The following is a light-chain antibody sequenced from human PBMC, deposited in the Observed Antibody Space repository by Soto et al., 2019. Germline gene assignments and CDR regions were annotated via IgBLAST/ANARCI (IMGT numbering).Light chain of an antibody. J-gene: IGKJ2*01. CDR3: QQYFSIPMFT. CDR1: QSISDT. V-gene: IGKV3-15*01. CDR2: GAS. Sequence: EIVMTQSPATLSVSPGGRATLSCRASQSISDTLAWYQQKPGQAPRLLIYGASTRAPGFPARFSGSGSGTDFTLTISSLQSEDFAVYYCQQYFSIPMFTFAQGTNLQIK.